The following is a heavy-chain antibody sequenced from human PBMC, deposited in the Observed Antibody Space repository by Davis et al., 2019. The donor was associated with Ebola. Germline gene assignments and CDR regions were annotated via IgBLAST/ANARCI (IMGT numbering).Heavy chain of an antibody. CDR3: AKEKYSSGWPPGG. CDR1: GFTFSSYA. J-gene: IGHJ4*02. CDR2: ISYDGSNK. V-gene: IGHV3-30*04. D-gene: IGHD6-19*01. Sequence: PGGSLRLSCAASGFTFSSYAMHWVRQAPGKGLEWVAVISYDGSNKYYADSVKGRFTIPRDNSRNTLYLQMNSLRAEDTAVYYCAKEKYSSGWPPGGWGQGTLVTVSS.